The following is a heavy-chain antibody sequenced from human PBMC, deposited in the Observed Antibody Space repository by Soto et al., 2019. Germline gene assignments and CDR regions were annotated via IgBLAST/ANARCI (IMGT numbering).Heavy chain of an antibody. CDR3: AHRGAGYGYYYYYGMDV. V-gene: IGHV2-5*01. CDR1: GFSLSTSGVG. Sequence: SGPTLVNPTQTLTPTCTFSGFSLSTSGVGVGWIRQPPGKALEWLALIYWNDDKRYSPSLKSRLTITKDTSKNQVVLTMTNMDPVDTATYYCAHRGAGYGYYYYYGMDVWGQGTTVTVSS. D-gene: IGHD5-12*01. J-gene: IGHJ6*02. CDR2: IYWNDDK.